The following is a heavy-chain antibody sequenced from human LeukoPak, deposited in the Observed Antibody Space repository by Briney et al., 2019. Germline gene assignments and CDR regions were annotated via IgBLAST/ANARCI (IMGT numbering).Heavy chain of an antibody. CDR1: GFTFSSYA. CDR2: ISGSGGST. CDR3: AKAGSSSWYEGIDY. V-gene: IGHV3-23*01. Sequence: GGSLRLSCAASGFTFSSYAMSWVRQAPGKGLEWVSSISGSGGSTYYADSVKGRFTISRDNSKNTLYLQMNSLRAEDTAVYYCAKAGSSSWYEGIDYWGQGTLVTVSS. J-gene: IGHJ4*02. D-gene: IGHD6-13*01.